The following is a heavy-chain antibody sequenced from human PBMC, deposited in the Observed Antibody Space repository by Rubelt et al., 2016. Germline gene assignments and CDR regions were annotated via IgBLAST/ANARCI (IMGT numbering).Heavy chain of an antibody. CDR1: GYTFTTYG. CDR2: IRTYNGNT. CDR3: ARGYCSSANCLFNWFDP. J-gene: IGHJ5*02. D-gene: IGHD2-2*01. V-gene: IGHV1-18*01. Sequence: QVQLVQSGAEVKKPGASVKVSCKASGYTFTTYGISWVRQAPGQGLEWMGWIRTYNGNTHYAQKVPGRVTMTTDTSTSDAYMELRSLRSDDTAMYFCARGYCSSANCLFNWFDPWGQGTLVTVSS.